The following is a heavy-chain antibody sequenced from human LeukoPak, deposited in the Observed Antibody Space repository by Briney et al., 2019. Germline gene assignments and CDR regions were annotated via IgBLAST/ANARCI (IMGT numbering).Heavy chain of an antibody. CDR1: GGSISSSSYY. CDR3: ARDRDGYAYSFDY. D-gene: IGHD5-24*01. CDR2: TYYTGSA. Sequence: SETLSLTCTVSGGSISSSSYYWGWIRQPPGKGLEWIGNTYYTGSAYYRPSLQSRVSISVDTSKKEFSLKLTSVTAADTAVYYCARDRDGYAYSFDYWGQGTLVTVSS. V-gene: IGHV4-39*02. J-gene: IGHJ4*02.